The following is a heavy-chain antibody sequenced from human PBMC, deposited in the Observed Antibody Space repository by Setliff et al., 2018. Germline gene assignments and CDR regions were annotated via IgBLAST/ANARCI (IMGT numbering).Heavy chain of an antibody. CDR2: ISGRGDST. D-gene: IGHD2-2*01. CDR3: AKEWNPSTYWYTDYFDS. Sequence: GGSLRLSCAASGFTFSSYAMTWVRQAPGKGLERVSAISGRGDSTFYEDAVKGRFTISRDNSKNTLYLQMNSLRAEDTAIYYCAKEWNPSTYWYTDYFDSWGQGTLVTV. CDR1: GFTFSSYA. V-gene: IGHV3-23*01. J-gene: IGHJ4*02.